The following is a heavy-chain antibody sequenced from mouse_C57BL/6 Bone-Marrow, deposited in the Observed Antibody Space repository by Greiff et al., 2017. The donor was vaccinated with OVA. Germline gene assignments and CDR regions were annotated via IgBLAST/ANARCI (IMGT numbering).Heavy chain of an antibody. CDR1: GFTFSSYT. D-gene: IGHD1-1*01. J-gene: IGHJ1*03. CDR2: ISGGGGNT. CDR3: ARRDYGSSYYWYFDV. Sequence: EVKLMESGGGLVKPGGSLKLSCAASGFTFSSYTMSWVRQTPEKRLEWVATISGGGGNTYYPDSVKGRFTISRDNAKNTLYLQRSSLRSEDTALYYCARRDYGSSYYWYFDVWGTGTTVTVSS. V-gene: IGHV5-9*01.